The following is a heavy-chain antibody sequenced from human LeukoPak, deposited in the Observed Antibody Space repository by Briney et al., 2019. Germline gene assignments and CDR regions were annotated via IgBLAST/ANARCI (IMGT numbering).Heavy chain of an antibody. CDR3: AELGITMIGGV. CDR2: IFPSGGEI. Sequence: GGSLRLSCAASGFTFSTFAMIWVRQPPGKGLEWVSSIFPSGGEIHYADSVRGRFTISRDNSKSTLSLQMNSLRAEDTAIYYCAELGITMIGGVWGKGTTVTISS. V-gene: IGHV3-23*01. J-gene: IGHJ6*04. CDR1: GFTFSTFA. D-gene: IGHD3-10*02.